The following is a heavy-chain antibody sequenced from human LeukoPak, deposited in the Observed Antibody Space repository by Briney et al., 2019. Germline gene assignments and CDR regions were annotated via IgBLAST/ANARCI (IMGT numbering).Heavy chain of an antibody. CDR3: ASSSWYALDY. J-gene: IGHJ4*02. V-gene: IGHV3-48*03. CDR1: GFTFSSYE. Sequence: GSLRLSCAASGFTFSSYEMNWVRQAPGKGLEWISYISSSGSTMYYADSVKGRFTISRDNAKNSLYLQMNSLRAEDTAIYYCASSSWYALDYWGQGTLVTVSS. D-gene: IGHD6-13*01. CDR2: ISSSGSTM.